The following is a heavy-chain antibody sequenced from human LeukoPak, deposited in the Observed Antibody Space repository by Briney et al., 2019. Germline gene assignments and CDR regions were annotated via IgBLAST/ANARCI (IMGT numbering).Heavy chain of an antibody. CDR2: IIPIFGTA. J-gene: IGHJ4*02. V-gene: IGHV1-69*06. CDR1: GGTFSSYA. Sequence: GASVTVSCKASGGTFSSYAISWVRQAPGQGLEWMGGIIPIFGTANYAQKFQGRVTITADKSTSTAYMELSSLRSEDTAVYYCARGGDGDRRDFDYWGQGTLVTVSS. D-gene: IGHD5-24*01. CDR3: ARGGDGDRRDFDY.